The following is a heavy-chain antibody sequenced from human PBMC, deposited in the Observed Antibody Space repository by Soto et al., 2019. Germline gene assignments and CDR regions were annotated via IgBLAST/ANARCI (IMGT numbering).Heavy chain of an antibody. J-gene: IGHJ4*02. CDR3: AREDSIIIPAVSDF. CDR2: ISKSDYT. D-gene: IGHD2-2*01. V-gene: IGHV3-21*01. Sequence: GGTLRLSCTVSGFAFNNYGINWVRQAPGKGLEWVSSISKSDYTYYSDSVKGRFTISRDNAKNSVSLQMNTLRVEDTAVYYCAREDSIIIPAVSDFWGQGTLVTVSS. CDR1: GFAFNNYG.